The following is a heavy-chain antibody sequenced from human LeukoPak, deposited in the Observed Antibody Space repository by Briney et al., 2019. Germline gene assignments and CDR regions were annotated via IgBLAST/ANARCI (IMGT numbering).Heavy chain of an antibody. CDR3: LRQANYYDSSGYLY. D-gene: IGHD3-22*01. J-gene: IGHJ4*02. Sequence: ASVKVSCKASGGTFSSYAISWVRQAPGQGLEWMGGIIPIFGTANYAQKFQGRVTITADESTSTAYTELSSLRSEDTAVYYCLRQANYYDSSGYLYWGQGTLVTVSS. CDR1: GGTFSSYA. CDR2: IIPIFGTA. V-gene: IGHV1-69*13.